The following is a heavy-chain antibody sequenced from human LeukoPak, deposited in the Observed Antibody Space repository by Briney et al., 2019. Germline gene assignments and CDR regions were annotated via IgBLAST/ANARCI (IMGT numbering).Heavy chain of an antibody. CDR1: GRSISSSSYY. J-gene: IGHJ2*01. Sequence: PSETLSLTCTVSGRSISSSSYYWGWIRQPPGKGLEWIGSIYYSGSTYYNPSLKSRVTISVDTSKNQFSLKLSSVTAADTAVYYCARAVLRYFDWLLDGDFDLWGRGTLVTVSS. CDR2: IYYSGST. V-gene: IGHV4-39*07. D-gene: IGHD3-9*01. CDR3: ARAVLRYFDWLLDGDFDL.